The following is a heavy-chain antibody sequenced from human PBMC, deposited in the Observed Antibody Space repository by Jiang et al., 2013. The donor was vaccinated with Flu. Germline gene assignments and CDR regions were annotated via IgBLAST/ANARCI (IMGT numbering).Heavy chain of an antibody. Sequence: GAEVKKPGESLRISCKGSGYNFTAYWIGWVRQMPGKGLEWMGRIDPSDSYTNYSPSVQGHVTISTDKSISTAYLQWSSLKASDSAMYYCARRGEVGDAYDIVGPRDKWSPSLQ. J-gene: IGHJ3*02. V-gene: IGHV5-10-1*01. CDR1: GYNFTAYW. D-gene: IGHD2-2*01. CDR3: ARRGEVGDAYDI. CDR2: IDPSDSYT.